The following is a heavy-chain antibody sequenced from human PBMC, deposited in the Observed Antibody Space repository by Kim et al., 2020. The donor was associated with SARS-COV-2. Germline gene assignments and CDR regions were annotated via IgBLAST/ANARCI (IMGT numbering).Heavy chain of an antibody. Sequence: GRSLKISCQAFGYTFSNYWIAWVRQLPGKGLEWMGIIYPYDSDTTYTPSFQGQVTFSADKSISTAYLQWSSLRASDTAIYYCARMSTINAVSFYFDSWGPGTLVTVSS. V-gene: IGHV5-51*03. CDR3: ARMSTINAVSFYFDS. J-gene: IGHJ4*02. D-gene: IGHD1-20*01. CDR1: GYTFSNYW. CDR2: IYPYDSDT.